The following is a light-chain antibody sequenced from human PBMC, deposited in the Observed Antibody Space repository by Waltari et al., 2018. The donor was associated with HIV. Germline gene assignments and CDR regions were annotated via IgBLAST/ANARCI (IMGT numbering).Light chain of an antibody. V-gene: IGLV2-11*01. CDR3: CSYADDYTWV. Sequence: QSALTQPRSVSGSPGQSVTISCTGTSSDVGDYNYVSWYQQHPAKAPKLMIFDVNKRPSGFPDRFSGSKSGNTASLTISGLQAEDEADYYCCSYADDYTWVFGGGTKLTVL. J-gene: IGLJ3*02. CDR1: SSDVGDYNY. CDR2: DVN.